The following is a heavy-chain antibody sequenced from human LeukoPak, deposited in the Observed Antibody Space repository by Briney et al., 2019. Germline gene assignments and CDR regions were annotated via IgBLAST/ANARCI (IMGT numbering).Heavy chain of an antibody. D-gene: IGHD1-1*01. CDR1: GGSISSSSYY. Sequence: PSETLSLTCTVSGGSISSSSYYWGWIRQPPGKGLEWIGSIYYSGSTYYNPSLKSRVTISVDTSKNQFSLKLSSVTAADTAVYYCARDPGWEKRHAFDIWGQGTMVTVSS. V-gene: IGHV4-39*02. CDR3: ARDPGWEKRHAFDI. CDR2: IYYSGST. J-gene: IGHJ3*02.